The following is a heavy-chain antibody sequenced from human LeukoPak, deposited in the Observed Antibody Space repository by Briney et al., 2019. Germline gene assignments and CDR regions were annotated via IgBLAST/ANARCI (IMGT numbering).Heavy chain of an antibody. CDR3: ASGNFWSGTPIPDAFDI. Sequence: ASVKVSCKASGYTFTSYGISWVRQAPGQGLEWMGWISAYDGNTNYAQKLQGRVTMTTDTSTSTAYMELRSLRSDDTAVYYCASGNFWSGTPIPDAFDIWGQGTMVTVSS. J-gene: IGHJ3*02. CDR1: GYTFTSYG. V-gene: IGHV1-18*01. CDR2: ISAYDGNT. D-gene: IGHD3-3*01.